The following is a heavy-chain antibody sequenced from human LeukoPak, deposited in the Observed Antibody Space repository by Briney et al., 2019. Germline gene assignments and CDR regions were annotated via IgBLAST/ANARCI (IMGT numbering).Heavy chain of an antibody. CDR3: AKGGCRGTCNPLAY. Sequence: GGSLRLSCAASGFTFSSYSMSWVRQAPGKGLEWISSSGDSDGSTYYADSLKGRFTISRDNSKNTLYLQMNNLRAEDTAVYYCAKGGCRGTCNPLAYWGQEALVTVSP. V-gene: IGHV3-23*01. CDR2: SGDSDGST. CDR1: GFTFSSYS. D-gene: IGHD2-15*01. J-gene: IGHJ4*02.